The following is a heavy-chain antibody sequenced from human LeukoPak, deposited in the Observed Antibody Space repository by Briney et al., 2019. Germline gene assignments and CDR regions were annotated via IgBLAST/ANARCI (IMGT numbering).Heavy chain of an antibody. CDR3: ARARVNAEIDY. V-gene: IGHV1-69*10. J-gene: IGHJ4*02. CDR1: GGTFSSYA. D-gene: IGHD4-23*01. Sequence: SVKVSCKASGGTFSSYAISWVRQAPGQGLEWMGGIIPILGIANYAQKFQGRVTITADKSTSTAYMELSSLRSEDTAVYYCARARVNAEIDYWGQGTLVTVSS. CDR2: IIPILGIA.